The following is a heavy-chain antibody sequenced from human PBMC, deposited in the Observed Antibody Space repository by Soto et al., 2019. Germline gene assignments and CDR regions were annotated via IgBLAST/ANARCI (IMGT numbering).Heavy chain of an antibody. D-gene: IGHD3-10*02. Sequence: EVQLLESGGGWVQPGGTLRLSCAASGFTFSTYAMSWVRKAPGNGLEWVSTLSGSGGNTFYADSVKGRFTISRDNSKNTLNLQMNAVTAEDRAVYYCAKNLEPSTYVWDYGLEVWCQGTTVTVSS. V-gene: IGHV3-23*01. CDR3: AKNLEPSTYVWDYGLEV. CDR2: LSGSGGNT. J-gene: IGHJ6*01. CDR1: GFTFSTYA.